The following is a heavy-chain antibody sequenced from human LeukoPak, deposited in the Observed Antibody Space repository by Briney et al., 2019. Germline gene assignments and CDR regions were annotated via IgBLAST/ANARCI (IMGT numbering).Heavy chain of an antibody. V-gene: IGHV4-34*01. Sequence: SETLSLTCAVYGGSFSGYYWSWIRQPPGKGLECIVEINHSGSTNYNPSLKSRVTISVDTSKNQFSLKLSSVTAADTAVYYCSRIRYCSSTSCHLGMDVWGQGTTVTVSS. CDR3: SRIRYCSSTSCHLGMDV. CDR2: INHSGST. J-gene: IGHJ6*02. D-gene: IGHD2-2*01. CDR1: GGSFSGYY.